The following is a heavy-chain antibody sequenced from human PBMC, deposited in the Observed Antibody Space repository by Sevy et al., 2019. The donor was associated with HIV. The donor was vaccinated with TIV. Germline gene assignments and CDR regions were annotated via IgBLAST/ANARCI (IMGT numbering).Heavy chain of an antibody. CDR3: ARVNYYGSGSYYSPLDY. CDR2: IIPIFGTA. CDR1: GGTFSSYA. J-gene: IGHJ4*02. V-gene: IGHV1-69*13. D-gene: IGHD3-10*01. Sequence: ASVKVSCKASGGTFSSYAISWVRQARGQGLEWMGGIIPIFGTANYAQKFQGRVTITADESTSTAYMELSSLRSEDTAVYYCARVNYYGSGSYYSPLDYWGQGTLVTVSS.